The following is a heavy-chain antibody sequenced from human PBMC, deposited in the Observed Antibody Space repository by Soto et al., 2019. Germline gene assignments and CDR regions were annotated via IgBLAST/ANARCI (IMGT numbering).Heavy chain of an antibody. CDR1: GFTFSSYA. J-gene: IGHJ6*03. CDR3: AKDYEPLRITIFGDLLRNSLNYMDV. Sequence: HPGGSLRLSCAASGFTFSSYAMSWVRQAPGKGLEWVSAISGSGGSTYYADSVKGRFTISRDNSKNTLYLQMNSLRAEDTAVYYCAKDYEPLRITIFGDLLRNSLNYMDVWGKGTTVTVSS. V-gene: IGHV3-23*01. D-gene: IGHD3-3*01. CDR2: ISGSGGST.